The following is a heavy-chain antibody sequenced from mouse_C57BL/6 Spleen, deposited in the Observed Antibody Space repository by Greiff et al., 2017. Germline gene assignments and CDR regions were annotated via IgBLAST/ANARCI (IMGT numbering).Heavy chain of an antibody. D-gene: IGHD6-1*01. V-gene: IGHV14-2*01. CDR2: IDPEDGDT. Sequence: EVQLQQSGAELVKPGASVTLSCTASGFNIKDYYMHWVKQRTEQGLEWIGRIDPEDGDTKYAPQFPGKATITANTDSNAAYLQISSLTSEETAGYYCAKCVVRYAMDYWGQGTSVTVSS. CDR1: GFNIKDYY. CDR3: AKCVVRYAMDY. J-gene: IGHJ4*01.